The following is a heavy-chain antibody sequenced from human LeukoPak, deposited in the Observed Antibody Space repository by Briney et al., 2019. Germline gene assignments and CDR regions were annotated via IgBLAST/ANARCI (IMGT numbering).Heavy chain of an antibody. V-gene: IGHV3-11*06. D-gene: IGHD2-15*01. J-gene: IGHJ6*03. CDR2: ISSSSSYI. Sequence: GGSLRLSCAASGFTFSESYMTWIRQAPGKGLELVSYISSSSSYIYYADSVKGRFTISRDNAKNSLYLQMNSLRAEDTAVYYCARVVDIVVVVAYYMDVWGKGTTVTVSS. CDR1: GFTFSESY. CDR3: ARVVDIVVVVAYYMDV.